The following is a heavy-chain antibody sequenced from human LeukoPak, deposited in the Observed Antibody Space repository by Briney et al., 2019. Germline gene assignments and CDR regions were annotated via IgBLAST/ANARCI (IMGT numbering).Heavy chain of an antibody. Sequence: PSETLSPTCTVSGGSISSSSYYWGWIRQPPGKGLEWIGSIYYSGSTYYNPSLKSRVTISVDTSKNQFSLKLSSVTAADTAVYYCAGHRYCSSTSCLDYWGQGTLVTVSS. D-gene: IGHD2-2*01. V-gene: IGHV4-39*01. CDR2: IYYSGST. CDR3: AGHRYCSSTSCLDY. CDR1: GGSISSSSYY. J-gene: IGHJ4*02.